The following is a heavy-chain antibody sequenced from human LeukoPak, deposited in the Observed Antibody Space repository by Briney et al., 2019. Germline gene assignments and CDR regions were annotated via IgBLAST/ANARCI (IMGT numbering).Heavy chain of an antibody. CDR1: GFTFSSYS. CDR2: IYSGGST. D-gene: IGHD4-17*01. J-gene: IGHJ4*02. V-gene: IGHV3-66*01. CDR3: AGDYGERDYYFDY. Sequence: PGGSLRLSCAASGFTFSSYSMNWVRQAPGKGLEWVSVIYSGGSTYYADSVKGRFTISRDNSKNTLYLQMNSLRAEDTAVYYCAGDYGERDYYFDYWGQGTLVTVSS.